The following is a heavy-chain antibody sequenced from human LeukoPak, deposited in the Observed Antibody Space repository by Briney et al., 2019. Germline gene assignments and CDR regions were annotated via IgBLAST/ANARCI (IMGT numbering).Heavy chain of an antibody. CDR2: IKQKGSEK. V-gene: IGHV3-7*03. D-gene: IGHD2-2*01. J-gene: IGHJ6*04. CDR1: GFNFTNYW. Sequence: PGGALRLSFEASGFNFTNYWMSRVRQGPGKGREGVGHIKQKGSEKYYVDSVKGRFTISRDNAKNSLYLQMNSLRGEDTAVYYCARDHCGSTSCYATYYYYGMDVWGKGTTVTVFS. CDR3: ARDHCGSTSCYATYYYYGMDV.